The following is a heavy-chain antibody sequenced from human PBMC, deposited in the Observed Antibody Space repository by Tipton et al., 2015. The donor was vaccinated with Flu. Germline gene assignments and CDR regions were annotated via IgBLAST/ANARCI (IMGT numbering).Heavy chain of an antibody. CDR2: IYFSGST. J-gene: IGHJ4*02. CDR1: GGSISSYY. D-gene: IGHD2-21*01. CDR3: ARSPKFQSSPFDY. Sequence: TLSLTCTVSGGSISSYYWSWIRQPPGKGLEWIGYIYFSGSTNYNPSLKRRVTISVDTSKNQFSLKLSSVTAADTAVYYCARSPKFQSSPFDYWGQGTLVTVSS. V-gene: IGHV4-59*08.